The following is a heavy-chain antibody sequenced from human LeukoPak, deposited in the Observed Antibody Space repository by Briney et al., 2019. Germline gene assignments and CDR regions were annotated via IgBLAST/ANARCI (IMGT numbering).Heavy chain of an antibody. CDR2: INHSGST. CDR1: GGSFSGYY. Sequence: SETLSLTCAVYGGSFSGYYWSWIRQPPGKGLEWIGEINHSGSTNYNPSLKSRVTISVDTSKNQFTLKRSSVTAADTAVYYCASPHYDYVWGSYRYLGDYWGQGTLVTVSS. J-gene: IGHJ4*02. D-gene: IGHD3-16*02. CDR3: ASPHYDYVWGSYRYLGDY. V-gene: IGHV4-34*01.